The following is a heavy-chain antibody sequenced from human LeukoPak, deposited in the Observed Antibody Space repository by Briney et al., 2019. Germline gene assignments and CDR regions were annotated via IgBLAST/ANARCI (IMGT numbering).Heavy chain of an antibody. D-gene: IGHD4-17*01. V-gene: IGHV3-74*03. CDR3: AGASTTVPNLLDY. J-gene: IGHJ4*02. CDR2: INGDGTST. CDR1: GFTFSTYW. Sequence: PGGSLRLSCAASGFTFSTYWMHWVRHAPGKGLLWVSRINGDGTSTKYADSVKGRFTISRDNARHTLYLQMNSLRAEDTAVYYCAGASTTVPNLLDYWGQGTLVTVSS.